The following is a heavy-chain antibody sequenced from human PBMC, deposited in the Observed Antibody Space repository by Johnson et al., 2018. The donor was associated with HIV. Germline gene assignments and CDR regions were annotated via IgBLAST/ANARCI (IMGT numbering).Heavy chain of an antibody. CDR2: IRYDGSNK. J-gene: IGHJ3*02. V-gene: IGHV3-33*08. D-gene: IGHD4-17*01. CDR1: GFTFSSYG. Sequence: VQLVESGGGVVQPGRSLRLSCAASGFTFSSYGMHWVRQAPGKGLEWVAFIRYDGSNKYYADSVQGRFTISRDNSKNTMYLQMNSLRAEDTAVYYCARNSYGDRAFDIWGQGTMVTVSS. CDR3: ARNSYGDRAFDI.